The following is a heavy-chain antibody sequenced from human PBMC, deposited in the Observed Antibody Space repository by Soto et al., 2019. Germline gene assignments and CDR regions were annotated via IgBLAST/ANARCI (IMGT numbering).Heavy chain of an antibody. CDR2: IYYSGST. J-gene: IGHJ4*02. V-gene: IGHV4-59*01. CDR3: ARVGGTDYYILTGKSVGPFDY. Sequence: SETLSLTCTVSGGSISSYYWSWIRQPPGKGLEWIGYIYYSGSTNYNPSLKSRVTISVDTSKNQFSLKLSSVTAADTAVYYCARVGGTDYYILTGKSVGPFDYWCQGPLVTVSS. CDR1: GGSISSYY. D-gene: IGHD3-9*01.